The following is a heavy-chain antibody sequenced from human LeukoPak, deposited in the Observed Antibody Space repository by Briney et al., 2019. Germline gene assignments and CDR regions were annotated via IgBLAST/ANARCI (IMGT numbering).Heavy chain of an antibody. V-gene: IGHV3-11*01. D-gene: IGHD3-10*01. CDR2: VSSTGLTK. Sequence: GSLRLSCAASGFTSSDFYMSWIRQAPGKGLEWLSYVSSTGLTKYYADSVKGRFTISRDNAENSLYLQMNSLRAEDTAVYYCARGRFDTYYFDYWGQGTLVTVSS. J-gene: IGHJ4*02. CDR3: ARGRFDTYYFDY. CDR1: GFTSSDFY.